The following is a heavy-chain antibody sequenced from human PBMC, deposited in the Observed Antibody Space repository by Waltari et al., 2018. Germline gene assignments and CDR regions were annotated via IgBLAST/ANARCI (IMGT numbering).Heavy chain of an antibody. CDR1: GYSISSGYY. J-gene: IGHJ4*02. V-gene: IGHV4-38-2*01. CDR3: ARHGVEIYDSSGYYYLYYFDY. Sequence: QVQLQESGPGLVKPSETLSLTCAVSGYSISSGYYWGWIRQPPGKGLEWIGSIYHSGSTYYNPSLKSRVTISVDTSKNQFSLKLSSVTAADTAVYYCARHGVEIYDSSGYYYLYYFDYWGQGTLVTVSS. CDR2: IYHSGST. D-gene: IGHD3-22*01.